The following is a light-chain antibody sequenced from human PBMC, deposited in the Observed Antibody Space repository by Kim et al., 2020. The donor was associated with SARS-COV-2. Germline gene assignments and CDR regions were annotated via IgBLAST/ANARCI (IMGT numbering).Light chain of an antibody. CDR3: SAYTGRNTWV. CDR2: DVS. Sequence: GQSITISCTGTSSDVGTYNHVSWYQQHPGKAPKLMIYDVSKRPSGISNRFSGSKSGNTASLTISGLQAEDEADYYCSAYTGRNTWVFGGGTQLTVL. V-gene: IGLV2-14*03. CDR1: SSDVGTYNH. J-gene: IGLJ3*02.